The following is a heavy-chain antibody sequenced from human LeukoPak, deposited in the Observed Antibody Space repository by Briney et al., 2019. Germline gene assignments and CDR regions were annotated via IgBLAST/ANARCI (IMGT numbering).Heavy chain of an antibody. D-gene: IGHD3-22*01. CDR1: GFTFSSYG. CDR2: ISYDGSNK. J-gene: IGHJ4*02. V-gene: IGHV3-30*18. CDR3: AKDRPISSGYYLDY. Sequence: PGGSLRLSCAASGFTFSSYGMHWVRQAPGKGLEWVAVISYDGSNKYYADSVKGRFTISRDNSKNTLYLQMNSLRAEDTAVYYCAKDRPISSGYYLDYWGQGTLVTVSS.